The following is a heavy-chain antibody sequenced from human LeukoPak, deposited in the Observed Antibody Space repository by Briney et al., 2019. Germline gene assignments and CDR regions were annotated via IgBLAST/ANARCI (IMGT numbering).Heavy chain of an antibody. V-gene: IGHV4-30-4*01. J-gene: IGHJ5*02. D-gene: IGHD3-22*01. CDR2: MYYSGST. CDR3: ARPYYYDSRIDP. CDR1: GGSISSGDYY. Sequence: SQTLSLTCTVSGGSISSGDYYWSWIRQPPGKGLEWIAYMYYSGSTYYNPSLKSRVTMSADTSKNKLSLKLSSVTAADTAVYYCARPYYYDSRIDPWGQGILVTVSS.